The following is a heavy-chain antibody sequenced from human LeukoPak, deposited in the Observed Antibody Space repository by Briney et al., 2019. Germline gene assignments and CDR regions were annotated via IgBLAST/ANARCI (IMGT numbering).Heavy chain of an antibody. V-gene: IGHV4-38-2*02. Sequence: SETLSLTCTVSGYSISSGYYWGWIRQPPGKGLEWIGSIYYSGSTYYNPSLKSRVTISVDTSKNQFSLKLSSVTAADTAVYYCARHQRWVVPAATAPGGYWGQGTLVTVSS. CDR3: ARHQRWVVPAATAPGGY. J-gene: IGHJ4*02. CDR2: IYYSGST. CDR1: GYSISSGYY. D-gene: IGHD2-2*01.